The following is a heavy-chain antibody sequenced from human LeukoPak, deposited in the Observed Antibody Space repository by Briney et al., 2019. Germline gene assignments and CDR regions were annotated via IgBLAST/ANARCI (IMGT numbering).Heavy chain of an antibody. CDR3: AREFHCSGGSCSNTPGLDY. J-gene: IGHJ4*02. D-gene: IGHD2-15*01. CDR2: IKQDGSEK. V-gene: IGHV3-7*01. Sequence: GGSLRLSCAASGFTFSTYWMRWVGQAPGKGLEWVANIKQDGSEKYYVDSVKGRFTIARDNAKNSLSLQMNSLRAEDTAVYYCAREFHCSGGSCSNTPGLDYWGQGTLVTVSS. CDR1: GFTFSTYW.